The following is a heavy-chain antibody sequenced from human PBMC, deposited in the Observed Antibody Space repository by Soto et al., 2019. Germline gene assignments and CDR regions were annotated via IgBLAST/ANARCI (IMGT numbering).Heavy chain of an antibody. CDR1: GYTFTSYG. CDR2: ISAYNGNT. D-gene: IGHD6-19*01. J-gene: IGHJ6*02. Sequence: QVQLVQSGAEVKKPGASVKVSCKASGYTFTSYGISWVRQAPGQGLEWMGWISAYNGNTNYAQKLQGRVTMTTDTSTSTACMELRSLRSDDTAVYYCARDIGYSSGWYSGRYGMDVWGQGTTVTVSS. V-gene: IGHV1-18*01. CDR3: ARDIGYSSGWYSGRYGMDV.